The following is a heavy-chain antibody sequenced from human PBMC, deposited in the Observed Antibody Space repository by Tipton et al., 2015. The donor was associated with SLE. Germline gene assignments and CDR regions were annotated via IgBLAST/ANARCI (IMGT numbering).Heavy chain of an antibody. V-gene: IGHV4-39*07. J-gene: IGHJ4*01. Sequence: TLSLTCSVSGYSVSSSTHYWAWIRQPPGKGLEWIGSVYYDGNTFYNPSLKGRVVLSVDTSKNQFSLRLDFVTVADTAVYYCARDNSCFDFWGQGTLVTLSS. CDR3: ARDNSCFDF. CDR1: GYSVSSSTHY. D-gene: IGHD4-23*01. CDR2: VYYDGNT.